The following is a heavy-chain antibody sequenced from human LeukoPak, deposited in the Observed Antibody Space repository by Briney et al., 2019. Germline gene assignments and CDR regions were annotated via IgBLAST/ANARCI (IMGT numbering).Heavy chain of an antibody. CDR3: ARQTYGSGSYYNLDC. CDR2: IYYSGST. V-gene: IGHV4-39*01. J-gene: IGHJ4*02. CDR1: GGSISSSTSY. D-gene: IGHD3-10*01. Sequence: PSETLSLTCSVSGGSISSSTSYWGWIRQPPGKGLEWIGTIYYSGSTYYNPSLKSRFTISVDTSKNQFSLKLGSVTAADTAVYYCARQTYGSGSYYNLDCWGQGTLVTVSS.